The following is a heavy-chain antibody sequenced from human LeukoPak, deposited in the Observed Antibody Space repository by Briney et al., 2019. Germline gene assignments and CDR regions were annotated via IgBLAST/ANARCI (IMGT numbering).Heavy chain of an antibody. J-gene: IGHJ5*02. CDR1: GFTFSSYA. V-gene: IGHV3-23*01. CDR3: AKDLGYCGSTSCYSWFDP. D-gene: IGHD2-2*01. Sequence: GGSLRLSCAASGFTFSSYAMSWVRQAPGKGLEWVSTISGGGGSTYYVDSVKGRFTISRDNSKNTLYLQMNSLRAEDTAVYYCAKDLGYCGSTSCYSWFDPWGQGTLVTVSS. CDR2: ISGGGGST.